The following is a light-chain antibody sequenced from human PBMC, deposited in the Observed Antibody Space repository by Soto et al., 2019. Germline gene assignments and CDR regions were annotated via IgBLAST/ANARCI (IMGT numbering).Light chain of an antibody. Sequence: EVVLKPFHDPLSVSPGERATLSCRASQSVSSNLAWYQQKLGQAPRLLIYGASTRATGVPDRFTGSGSGTDFILTITSLQSEDFGIYYCQQYYQCPRTFGQGTQVDIK. CDR3: QQYYQCPRT. CDR1: QSVSSN. CDR2: GAS. J-gene: IGKJ1*01. V-gene: IGKV3-15*01.